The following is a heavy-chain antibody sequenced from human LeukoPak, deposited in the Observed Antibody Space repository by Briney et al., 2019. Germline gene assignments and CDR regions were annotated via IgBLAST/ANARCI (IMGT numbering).Heavy chain of an antibody. CDR1: GYTFTGYY. CDR2: INPNSGGT. V-gene: IGHV1-2*02. CDR3: ARDRPPIAAAGTSPLKNNWFDP. J-gene: IGHJ5*02. Sequence: GASVKVSCKASGYTFTGYYMHWVRQAPGQGLEWMGWINPNSGGTNYAQEFQDRVTMTRDTSISTAYMELSRLRSDDTAVYYCARDRPPIAAAGTSPLKNNWFDPWGQGTLVTVSS. D-gene: IGHD6-13*01.